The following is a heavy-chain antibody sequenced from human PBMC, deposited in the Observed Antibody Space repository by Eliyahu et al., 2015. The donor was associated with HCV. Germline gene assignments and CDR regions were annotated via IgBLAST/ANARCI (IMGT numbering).Heavy chain of an antibody. CDR3: AKDRGDYRNFFDY. CDR1: AFTFNSFA. D-gene: IGHD4-11*01. CDR2: ISSSGEIT. V-gene: IGHV3-23*01. Sequence: EVRLLESGGGLIQPGGSLRLSCAASAFTFNSFAMAWVRQAPGKGLGWVSLISSSGEITHYADSVKGRFTVSRDNSKNTLYLQMSGLRADDTAVYYCAKDRGDYRNFFDYWGQGTLVTVSS. J-gene: IGHJ4*02.